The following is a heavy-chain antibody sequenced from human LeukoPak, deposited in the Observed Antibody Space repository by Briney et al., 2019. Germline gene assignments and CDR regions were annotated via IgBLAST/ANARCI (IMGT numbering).Heavy chain of an antibody. J-gene: IGHJ5*02. D-gene: IGHD3-3*01. CDR1: GFTFSSYG. CDR2: IRYDGSNK. Sequence: GGSLRLSCAASGFTFSSYGMHWVRQAPGKGLEWVAFIRYDGSNKYYADSVKGRFTISRDNSKNTLYLQMNSLRAEDTAVYHCAKDHYDFWSGLNWFDPWGQGTLVTVSS. V-gene: IGHV3-30*02. CDR3: AKDHYDFWSGLNWFDP.